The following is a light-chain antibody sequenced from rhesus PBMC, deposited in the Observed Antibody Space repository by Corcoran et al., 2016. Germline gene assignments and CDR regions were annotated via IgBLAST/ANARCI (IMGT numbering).Light chain of an antibody. CDR1: QAISSW. J-gene: IGKJ1*01. V-gene: IGKV1-22*01. Sequence: DIQMTQSPSSLSASVGDTVTITCRASQAISSWLAWYQQKPGKAPNLLIDKASSLQGGGPSRFSGSGSGTDFTLTISSLQSEDFATYYCQQYSSRPPTFGQGTKVEMK. CDR2: KAS. CDR3: QQYSSRPPT.